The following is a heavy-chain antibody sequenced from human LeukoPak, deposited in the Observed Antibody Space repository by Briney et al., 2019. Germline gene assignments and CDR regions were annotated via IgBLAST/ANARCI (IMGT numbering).Heavy chain of an antibody. D-gene: IGHD3-22*01. CDR3: ARGHYYDSSGYYYGY. CDR2: INPDSGAT. J-gene: IGHJ4*02. V-gene: IGHV1-2*02. Sequence: GSVKVSCKASGYNFPGYYIHWIRQAPGQGLEWMGWINPDSGATDYAPEFRGRVTMTRDTSISTAYMELSRLRSDDTAVYYCARGHYYDSSGYYYGYWGQGTLVTVS. CDR1: GYNFPGYY.